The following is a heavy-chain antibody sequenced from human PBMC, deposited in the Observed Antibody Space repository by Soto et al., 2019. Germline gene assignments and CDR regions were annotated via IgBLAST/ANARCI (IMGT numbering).Heavy chain of an antibody. Sequence: ASVKVSCXASGYTFTGYYMRWVRQAPGQVLEWMGWINPNSGGTNYAQKFQGRVTMTRDTSIRTAYMELSRLRSDDTAVYYCARGGGGSYRSGPPTKNWFDPGGQGTLVPVSS. V-gene: IGHV1-2*02. CDR1: GYTFTGYY. D-gene: IGHD1-26*01. J-gene: IGHJ5*02. CDR3: ARGGGGSYRSGPPTKNWFDP. CDR2: INPNSGGT.